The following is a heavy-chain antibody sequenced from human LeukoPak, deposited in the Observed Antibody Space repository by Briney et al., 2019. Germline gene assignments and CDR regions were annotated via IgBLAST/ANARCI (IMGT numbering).Heavy chain of an antibody. CDR2: ISDNGAKA. CDR3: VRGGLFTTSLLDF. V-gene: IGHV3-64D*06. CDR1: GFTLSSYV. Sequence: GGSLRLTCSASGFTLSSYVIHWVRQAPGKGLEYVSGISDNGAKAYYADSVKDRFTISRDNSKNTLSLQMSSLRVEDTAIYYCVRGGLFTTSLLDFWGQGTVVTVSS. D-gene: IGHD3/OR15-3a*01. J-gene: IGHJ4*02.